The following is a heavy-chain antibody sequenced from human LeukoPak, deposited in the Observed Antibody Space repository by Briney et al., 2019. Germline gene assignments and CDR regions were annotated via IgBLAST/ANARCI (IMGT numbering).Heavy chain of an antibody. CDR2: ISLAGQT. CDR1: GGSISGTNW. D-gene: IGHD1-26*01. CDR3: SRESGPFCPFGY. V-gene: IGHV4/OR15-8*02. Sequence: SETLSLTCGVSGGSISGTNWWSWVRQPPGQGLEWIGEISLAGQTNYNPSLNGRVTMSLDKSSNQLSLHLTSVTAADAATYYCSRESGPFCPFGYWGQGTLVIVSS. J-gene: IGHJ4*02.